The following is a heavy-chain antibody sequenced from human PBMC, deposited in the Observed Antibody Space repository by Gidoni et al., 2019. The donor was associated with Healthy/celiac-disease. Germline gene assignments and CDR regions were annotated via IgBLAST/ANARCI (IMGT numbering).Heavy chain of an antibody. CDR3: ARGGVWIFGVVLGWFQH. CDR1: GGSFSGVY. CDR2: INHSGST. Sequence: HVPLQQLGAGLFTPSETLSLHCAGYGGSFSGVYWSWIRQPPGKGLEWIGEINHSGSTNYNPSLKSRVTISVDTSKNQFSLKLSSVTAADTAVYYCARGGVWIFGVVLGWFQHWGQGTLVTVSS. J-gene: IGHJ1*01. V-gene: IGHV4-34*01. D-gene: IGHD3-3*01.